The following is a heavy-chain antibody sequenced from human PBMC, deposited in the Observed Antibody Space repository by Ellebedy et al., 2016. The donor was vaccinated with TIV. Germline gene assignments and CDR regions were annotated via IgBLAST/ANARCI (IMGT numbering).Heavy chain of an antibody. J-gene: IGHJ4*02. V-gene: IGHV1-3*01. CDR2: INAGNGNT. CDR1: GGTFSSYA. D-gene: IGHD6-13*01. CDR3: ARAVITAAGIQPNFDY. Sequence: AASVKVSCKASGGTFSSYAISWVRQALGQGLEWMGRINAGNGNTKYSQKFQGRVTITRDTSANTAYMELSSLRSEDTAVYYCARAVITAAGIQPNFDYWGQGTLVTVSS.